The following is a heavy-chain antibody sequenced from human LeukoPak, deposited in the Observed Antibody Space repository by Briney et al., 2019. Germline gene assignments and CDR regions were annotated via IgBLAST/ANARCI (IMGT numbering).Heavy chain of an antibody. J-gene: IGHJ6*03. Sequence: GASVKVSCKASGYTFTSYAMNWVRQAPGQGLEWMGWINTNTGNPTYAQGFTGRFVFSLDTSVSTAYLQISSLKAEDTAVYYCARRQQNDYYYYYMDVWGKGTTVTISS. D-gene: IGHD6-13*01. V-gene: IGHV7-4-1*02. CDR3: ARRQQNDYYYYYMDV. CDR2: INTNTGNP. CDR1: GYTFTSYA.